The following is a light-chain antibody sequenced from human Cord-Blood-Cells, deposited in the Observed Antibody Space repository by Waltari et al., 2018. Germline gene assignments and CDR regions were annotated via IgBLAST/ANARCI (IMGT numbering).Light chain of an antibody. CDR1: QSVSSN. CDR3: QQYNNWPPIT. J-gene: IGKJ5*01. V-gene: IGKV3-15*01. Sequence: EIVMTQSPATLSVSPGERATLSCRASQSVSSNLAWYQQKPGQAPRLLIYGASTRATGIPARFSSSRSLTEFTLTISSLQSEDFAVYYCQQYNNWPPITFGQGTRLEIK. CDR2: GAS.